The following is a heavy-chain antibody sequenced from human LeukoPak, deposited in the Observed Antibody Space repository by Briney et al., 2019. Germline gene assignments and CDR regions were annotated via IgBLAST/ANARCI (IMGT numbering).Heavy chain of an antibody. J-gene: IGHJ4*02. Sequence: PGGSLRLSCVASGFTFSSNDMNWVRQAPGKGLEWVGRIKSKTDGATTDYAAPVKGRFTISRDNAKNLLYLQMNSLRAEDTAVYYCARGERWLQWGQGTLVTVYS. V-gene: IGHV3-15*01. CDR3: ARGERWLQ. CDR1: GFTFSSND. D-gene: IGHD5-24*01. CDR2: IKSKTDGATT.